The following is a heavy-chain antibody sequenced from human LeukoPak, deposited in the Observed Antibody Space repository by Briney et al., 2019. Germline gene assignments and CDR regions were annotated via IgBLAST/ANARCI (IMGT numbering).Heavy chain of an antibody. J-gene: IGHJ4*02. CDR2: IRFCGSNK. Sequence: GSLRLSCAASGFTFCNYSMDWVRQAPGKGLEWVAFIRFCGSNKYYADSVKGRFTISRDNSKNTLYLQMNSLRADDTAVYYCAKDPWGDDCYSYRYFDYWGQGTLVTVSS. CDR3: AKDPWGDDCYSYRYFDY. CDR1: GFTFCNYS. V-gene: IGHV3-30*02. D-gene: IGHD2-21*01.